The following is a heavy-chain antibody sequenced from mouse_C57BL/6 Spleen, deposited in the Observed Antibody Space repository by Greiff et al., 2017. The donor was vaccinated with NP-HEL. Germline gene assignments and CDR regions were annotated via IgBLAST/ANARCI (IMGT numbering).Heavy chain of an antibody. CDR2: IDPANGNT. J-gene: IGHJ3*01. V-gene: IGHV14-3*01. Sequence: EVQLQQSVAELVRPGASVKLSCTASGFNIKNTYMHWVKQRPEQGLEWIGRIDPANGNTKYAPKFQGKATITADTSSNTAYLQLSSLTSDDTAIYYCAPYYYGSSYRFAYWGQGTLVTVSA. CDR1: GFNIKNTY. D-gene: IGHD1-1*01. CDR3: APYYYGSSYRFAY.